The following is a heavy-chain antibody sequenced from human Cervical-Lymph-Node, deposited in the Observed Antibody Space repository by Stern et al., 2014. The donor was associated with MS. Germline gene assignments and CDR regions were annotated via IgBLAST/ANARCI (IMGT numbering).Heavy chain of an antibody. CDR3: ARSQNGRLLHYYFDS. Sequence: QVQLQESGPRLVQPSQTLSLTCTVSGCSISTRDYYLSWIRQHPETGLDWLGYIHYTGSTYYNPSLKSRFTISIDTSKNQFSLKLSSVTAADTAIYYCARSQNGRLLHYYFDSWGQGTLVTVSS. CDR1: GCSISTRDYY. D-gene: IGHD2-15*01. J-gene: IGHJ4*02. V-gene: IGHV4-31*03. CDR2: IHYTGST.